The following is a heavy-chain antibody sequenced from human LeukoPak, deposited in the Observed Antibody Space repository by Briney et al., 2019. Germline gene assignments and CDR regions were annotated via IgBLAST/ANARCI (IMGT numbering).Heavy chain of an antibody. J-gene: IGHJ4*02. CDR1: GFTFSSYW. CDR3: VPLGYGDYVTADY. Sequence: PGGSLRLSCAASGFTFSSYWMHWVRQAPGKGLVWVSRINSDGSSTSYADSVKGRFTISRDNAKNTLYLQMNSLRAEDTAVYYCVPLGYGDYVTADYWGQGTLVTVSS. CDR2: INSDGSST. D-gene: IGHD4-17*01. V-gene: IGHV3-74*01.